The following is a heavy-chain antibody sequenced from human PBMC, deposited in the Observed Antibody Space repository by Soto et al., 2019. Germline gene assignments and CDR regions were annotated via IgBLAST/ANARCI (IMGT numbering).Heavy chain of an antibody. CDR3: ARGDYGGNSDDY. J-gene: IGHJ4*02. D-gene: IGHD4-17*01. V-gene: IGHV4-34*01. CDR2: INHSGST. CDR1: GGSFSDYY. Sequence: LSLTCAVYGGSFSDYYWSWIRQSPGKGLEWIGEINHSGSTNYNPSLKSRVIISVDTSKNQFSLKLSSVTAADTAVYYCARGDYGGNSDDYWGRGTLVTVSS.